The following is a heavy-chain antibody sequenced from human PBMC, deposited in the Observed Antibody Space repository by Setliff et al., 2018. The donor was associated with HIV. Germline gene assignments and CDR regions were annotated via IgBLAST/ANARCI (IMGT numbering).Heavy chain of an antibody. D-gene: IGHD5-12*01. V-gene: IGHV4-59*08. CDR2: IYYSGST. Sequence: SETLSLTCTVSGGSISSYSWSWVRQPPGKGLEWIGYIYYSGSTNYNPALKSRGTISVDTSKNQSSLKLSPVTAADTAVYYCARQPRWLQYPRYFDYWGQGTLVTVSS. CDR3: ARQPRWLQYPRYFDY. J-gene: IGHJ4*02. CDR1: GGSISSYS.